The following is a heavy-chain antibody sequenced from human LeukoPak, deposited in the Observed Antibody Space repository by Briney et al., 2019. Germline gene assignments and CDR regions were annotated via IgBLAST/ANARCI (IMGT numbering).Heavy chain of an antibody. CDR2: ISGSGVST. J-gene: IGHJ4*02. V-gene: IGHV3-23*01. D-gene: IGHD1-26*01. Sequence: SGGSLRLSCAASGFTFTSYAMNWVRQAPGKGLEWVSAISGSGVSTYYADSVKGRFTISRDNSKNMLYLQMNSRRAEDTAVYYCAKDGPLVGPYYFDYWGQGTPVTVSS. CDR1: GFTFTSYA. CDR3: AKDGPLVGPYYFDY.